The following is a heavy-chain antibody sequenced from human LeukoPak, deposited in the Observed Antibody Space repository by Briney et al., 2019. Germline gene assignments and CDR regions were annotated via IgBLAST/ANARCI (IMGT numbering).Heavy chain of an antibody. CDR3: ARQTGSGLFILP. J-gene: IGHJ4*02. D-gene: IGHD3/OR15-3a*01. Sequence: SETLSLTCTVSGVSISSSNSYCGWIRQPPGKGLEWIGSIYYSGNTYYNASLKSQVSISIDTSNNQFSLRLTSVTAADTAVYYCARQTGSGLFILPGGQGTLVTVSS. V-gene: IGHV4-39*01. CDR1: GVSISSSNSY. CDR2: IYYSGNT.